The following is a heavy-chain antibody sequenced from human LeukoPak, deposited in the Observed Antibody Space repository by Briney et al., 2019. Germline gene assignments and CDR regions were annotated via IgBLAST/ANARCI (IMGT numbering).Heavy chain of an antibody. Sequence: SETLSLTCTVSGGSISSSSYYWGWIRQPPGKGLEWIGSIYYSGTTYYNPSLKSRVTISLDTSKNRFSLRMSSVTAADTAVYYCARDTSPDYWETRGYYDSWGQGTLVTVSS. CDR2: IYYSGTT. J-gene: IGHJ4*02. V-gene: IGHV4-39*07. CDR3: ARDTSPDYWETRGYYDS. CDR1: GGSISSSSYY. D-gene: IGHD3-22*01.